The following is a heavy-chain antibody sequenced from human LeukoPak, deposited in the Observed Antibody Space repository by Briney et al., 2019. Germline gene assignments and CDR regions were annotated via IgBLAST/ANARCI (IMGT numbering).Heavy chain of an antibody. Sequence: GESLKISCKGSGYSFTSYWISWVRQMPGKGLEWMGRIDPSDSYTNYSPSFQGHVTISADKSISTAYLQWSSLKASDTAMYYCARQPRVVPAARVHWFDPWGQGTLVTVSS. D-gene: IGHD2-2*01. V-gene: IGHV5-10-1*01. CDR3: ARQPRVVPAARVHWFDP. CDR1: GYSFTSYW. J-gene: IGHJ5*02. CDR2: IDPSDSYT.